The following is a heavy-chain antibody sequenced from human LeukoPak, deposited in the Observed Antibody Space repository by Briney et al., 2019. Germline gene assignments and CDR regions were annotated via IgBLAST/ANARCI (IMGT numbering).Heavy chain of an antibody. D-gene: IGHD3-22*01. CDR1: GASVGNSNW. J-gene: IGHJ4*02. CDR3: ARHYYYESSGYEYFDY. CDR2: IYHTENT. V-gene: IGHV4/OR15-8*02. Sequence: NPSETLSLTCVVSGASVGNSNWWSWVRQTPGKGLEWIGEIYHTENTNYNPSLRSRVTILIDKSRNQVSLKLNSVTAADTAMYYCARHYYYESSGYEYFDYWGQGALVTVSS.